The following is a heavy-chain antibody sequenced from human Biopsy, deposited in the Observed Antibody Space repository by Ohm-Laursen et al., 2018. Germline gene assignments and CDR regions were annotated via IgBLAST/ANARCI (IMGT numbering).Heavy chain of an antibody. CDR1: GFIFSYCG. V-gene: IGHV3-7*01. J-gene: IGHJ3*01. D-gene: IGHD2/OR15-2a*01. Sequence: SLRLSCAASGFIFSYCGMHWVRQAPGKGLEWVANIKRDGSQSNHADSVKGRFTISRDNAKNSLYLQMNSLRAEDTAVYYCTRDTTYYAGTTYYDALDVWGQGTTVTVSS. CDR2: IKRDGSQS. CDR3: TRDTTYYAGTTYYDALDV.